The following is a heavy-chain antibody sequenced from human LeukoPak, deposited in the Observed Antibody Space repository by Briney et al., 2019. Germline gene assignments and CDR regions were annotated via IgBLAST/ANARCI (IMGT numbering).Heavy chain of an antibody. CDR1: GFTVSSNY. CDR2: IYSGGST. Sequence: PGGSLRLSCAASGFTVSSNYMSWVRQAPGKGLEWVSVIYSGGSTYYADSVKGRFTISRDNSKNTLYLQMNSLRAEDTAVYYCARTQDSSGYYQYYFDYWGQGTLVTVSS. J-gene: IGHJ4*02. D-gene: IGHD3-22*01. V-gene: IGHV3-66*01. CDR3: ARTQDSSGYYQYYFDY.